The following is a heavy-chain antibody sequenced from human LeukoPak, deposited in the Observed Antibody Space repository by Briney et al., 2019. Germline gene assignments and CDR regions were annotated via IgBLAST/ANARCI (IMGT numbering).Heavy chain of an antibody. CDR3: ARSAVAGTVDY. Sequence: ASVKVSCKASGGAFSSYAISLVRQAPGQGLEWMGRIIPIFGTANYAQKFQGRVTITTDESTSTAYMELSSLRSEDTAVYYCARSAVAGTVDYWGQGTLVTVSS. J-gene: IGHJ4*02. D-gene: IGHD6-19*01. CDR1: GGAFSSYA. V-gene: IGHV1-69*05. CDR2: IIPIFGTA.